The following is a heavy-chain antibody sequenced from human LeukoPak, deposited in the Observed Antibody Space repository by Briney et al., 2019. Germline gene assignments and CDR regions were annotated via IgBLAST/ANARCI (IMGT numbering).Heavy chain of an antibody. Sequence: ASVKVSCKASGGTFSSYAISWVRQAPGQRLEWMGGIIPIFGTANYAQKFQGRVTITADESTSTAYMELSSLRSEDTAVYYCARGRHPVRGVISMNFDYWGQGTLVTVSS. CDR3: ARGRHPVRGVISMNFDY. CDR1: GGTFSSYA. V-gene: IGHV1-69*13. D-gene: IGHD3-10*01. J-gene: IGHJ4*02. CDR2: IIPIFGTA.